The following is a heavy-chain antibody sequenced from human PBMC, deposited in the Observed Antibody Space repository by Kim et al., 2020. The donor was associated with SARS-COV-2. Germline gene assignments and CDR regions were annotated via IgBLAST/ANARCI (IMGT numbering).Heavy chain of an antibody. Sequence: ASVKVSCKASGYTFTDYYIHWVRQAPGQGPEWMGWMNPYSGATNYAQKFQGRVTMTRNTSISTAYMELRRLTSDDTAVYYCARELGYSGSLGYWGQGTLVTLSS. J-gene: IGHJ4*02. CDR3: ARELGYSGSLGY. CDR2: MNPYSGAT. D-gene: IGHD5-12*01. V-gene: IGHV1-2*02. CDR1: GYTFTDYY.